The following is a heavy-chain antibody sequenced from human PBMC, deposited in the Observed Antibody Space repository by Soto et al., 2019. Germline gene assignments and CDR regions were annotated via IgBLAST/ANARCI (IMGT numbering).Heavy chain of an antibody. D-gene: IGHD5-18*01. CDR2: ISSSGSTI. J-gene: IGHJ4*02. Sequence: LRLSFAASGFTFSSYEMNWVRQAPGKGLEWVSYISSSGSTIYYADSVKGRFTISRDNAKNSLYLQMNSLRAEDTAVYYCACNTASDYWGQGTLVTVSS. CDR3: ACNTASDY. V-gene: IGHV3-48*03. CDR1: GFTFSSYE.